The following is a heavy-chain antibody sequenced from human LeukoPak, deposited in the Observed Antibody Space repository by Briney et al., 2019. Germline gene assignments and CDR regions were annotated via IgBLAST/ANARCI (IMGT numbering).Heavy chain of an antibody. CDR2: INPNSGGT. D-gene: IGHD2-21*02. CDR3: ARGVTARGFYYYMDV. CDR1: GYTFTSYG. Sequence: GASVKVSCKASGYTFTSYGISWVRQAPGQGLEWMGWINPNSGGTNYAQKFQGRVTMTRDTSISTAYMELSRLRSDDTAVYYCARGVTARGFYYYMDVWGKGTTVTISS. J-gene: IGHJ6*03. V-gene: IGHV1-2*02.